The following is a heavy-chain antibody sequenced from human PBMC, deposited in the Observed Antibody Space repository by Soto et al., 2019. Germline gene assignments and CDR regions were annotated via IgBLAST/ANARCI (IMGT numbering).Heavy chain of an antibody. V-gene: IGHV3-48*02. CDR2: ISSSSGTV. CDR3: ARDPLLYA. J-gene: IGHJ4*02. Sequence: GGSLRLSCAASGFIFSSYSMNWVRQAPGEGLEWISYISSSSGTVFYADSVKGRFTISRDNAKNSPYLQMNSLRDEDTAVYYCARDPLLYAWGQGTLVTVSS. D-gene: IGHD3-16*01. CDR1: GFIFSSYS.